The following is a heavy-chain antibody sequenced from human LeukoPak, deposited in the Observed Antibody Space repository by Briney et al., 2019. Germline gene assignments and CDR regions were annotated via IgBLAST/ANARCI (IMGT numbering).Heavy chain of an antibody. CDR1: GGSISSYY. V-gene: IGHV4-59*01. Sequence: SETLSLTCTVSGGSISSYYWSWIRQPPGKGLEWIGYIYYSGSTNYNPSLKSRVTISVDTSKNQFSLKLSSVTAADTAVYYCARSYCGGDCYPLAAFDIWGQGTMVTVSS. CDR2: IYYSGST. J-gene: IGHJ3*02. D-gene: IGHD2-21*02. CDR3: ARSYCGGDCYPLAAFDI.